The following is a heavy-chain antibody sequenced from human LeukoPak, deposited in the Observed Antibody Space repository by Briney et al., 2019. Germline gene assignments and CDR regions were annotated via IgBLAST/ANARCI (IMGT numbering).Heavy chain of an antibody. CDR3: ARFNPAAGSFCFDY. Sequence: SETLSLTCTVSGGSISSSSYYWGWIRQPPGKGLEWIGNTYYSGSTYYNPSLKSRVTISVDTSKKQFSLKLSSVTAADTAVFYCARFNPAAGSFCFDYWGQGTLVTVSS. V-gene: IGHV4-39*01. D-gene: IGHD6-13*01. J-gene: IGHJ4*02. CDR1: GGSISSSSYY. CDR2: TYYSGST.